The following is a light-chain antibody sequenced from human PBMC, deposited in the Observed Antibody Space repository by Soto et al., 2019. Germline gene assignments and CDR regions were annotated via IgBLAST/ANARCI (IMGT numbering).Light chain of an antibody. CDR1: SSDVGGYNY. J-gene: IGLJ1*01. CDR2: DVS. Sequence: QSALTQPASVSGSPGQSITISCTGTSSDVGGYNYVSWYQQHPDKAPKLLIYDVSNRPSGVSNRFSGSKSGSTASLTISGLQAEDEADYYCSSYRGNMANVFGTGTKVTVL. CDR3: SSYRGNMANV. V-gene: IGLV2-14*01.